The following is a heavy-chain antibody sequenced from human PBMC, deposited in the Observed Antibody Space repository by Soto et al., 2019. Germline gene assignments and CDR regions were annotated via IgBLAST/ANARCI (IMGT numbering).Heavy chain of an antibody. J-gene: IGHJ6*02. Sequence: RRLSCAASGFTFSSYAMSWVRQAPGKGLEWVSAISGSGGSTYYADSVKGRFTISRDNSKNTLYLQMNSLRAEDTAVYYCAKDGWRAAAGIGQYYYYGMDVWGQGTTVTVSS. CDR3: AKDGWRAAAGIGQYYYYGMDV. CDR1: GFTFSSYA. CDR2: ISGSGGST. V-gene: IGHV3-23*01. D-gene: IGHD6-13*01.